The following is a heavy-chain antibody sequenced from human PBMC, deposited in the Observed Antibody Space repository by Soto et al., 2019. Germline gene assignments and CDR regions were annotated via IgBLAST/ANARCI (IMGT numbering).Heavy chain of an antibody. J-gene: IGHJ4*02. Sequence: QVQLQESGPGLVKPSQTLSLTSTVSGGSISSGNYYWSWIRQPPGKGLEWIGFISYSGSTYYSLSLKSRVTISVDTSKNQFSLNLSFVTAADTAVYYCATMGTPATGLYYFDYWGQGTLVTVSS. CDR1: GGSISSGNYY. D-gene: IGHD5-18*01. V-gene: IGHV4-30-4*01. CDR2: ISYSGST. CDR3: ATMGTPATGLYYFDY.